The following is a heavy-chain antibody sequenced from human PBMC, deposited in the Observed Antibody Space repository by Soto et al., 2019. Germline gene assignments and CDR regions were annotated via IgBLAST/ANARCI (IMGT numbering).Heavy chain of an antibody. CDR2: ITGSGSER. D-gene: IGHD2-2*01. CDR3: AKGKYAGSWYFDY. CDR1: GFTFSSNT. V-gene: IGHV3-23*01. Sequence: QPGGSLRLSCAASGFTFSSNTMSWVRQTPGKGLEWVSIITGSGSERYYADSVKGRFIISRDNSKNTLHLQMNSLTADDTAVYHCAKGKYAGSWYFDYWGLGTLVTVSS. J-gene: IGHJ4*02.